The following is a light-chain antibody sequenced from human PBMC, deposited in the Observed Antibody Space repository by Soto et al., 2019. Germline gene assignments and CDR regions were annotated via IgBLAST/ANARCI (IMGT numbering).Light chain of an antibody. V-gene: IGLV2-11*01. CDR1: YSDVGTFYF. CDR3: CSYAGSYTYI. J-gene: IGLJ1*01. CDR2: DVT. Sequence: SVLTQPRSLSGSPGQSVTISCTGSYSDVGTFYFVSWYQQYPGKGPKLIIYDVTERPSGVPDRFSGSKSGNTASLTISGLQAEDEADYYCCSYAGSYTYIFGSGTKVTVL.